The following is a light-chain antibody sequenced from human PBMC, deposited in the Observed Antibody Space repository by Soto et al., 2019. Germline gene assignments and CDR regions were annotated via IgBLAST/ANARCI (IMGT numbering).Light chain of an antibody. CDR1: ISNIGRNT. CDR2: SNN. V-gene: IGLV1-44*01. J-gene: IGLJ3*02. Sequence: QSVLTQPPSASGTPGQGVTISCSGSISNIGRNTVNWYQHVPGTAPKLLIYSNNQRPSGVPDRFSGSKSGTSASLAINGLQSEDEADYYCAPWDDTLNGWVFGGGTKLTVL. CDR3: APWDDTLNGWV.